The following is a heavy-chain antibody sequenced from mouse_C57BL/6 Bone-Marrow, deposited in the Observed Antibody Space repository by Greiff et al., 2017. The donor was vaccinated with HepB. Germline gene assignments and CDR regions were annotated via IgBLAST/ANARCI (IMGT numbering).Heavy chain of an antibody. V-gene: IGHV1-7*01. J-gene: IGHJ2*01. CDR1: GYTFTSYW. CDR3: ASPSMITTNYFDY. D-gene: IGHD2-4*01. Sequence: VQLQQSGAELAKPGASVKLSCKASGYTFTSYWMHWVKQRPGQGLEWIGYINPSSGYTKYNQKFKDKATLTADKSSSTAYMQLSSLTYEDSAVYYCASPSMITTNYFDYWGQGTTLTVSS. CDR2: INPSSGYT.